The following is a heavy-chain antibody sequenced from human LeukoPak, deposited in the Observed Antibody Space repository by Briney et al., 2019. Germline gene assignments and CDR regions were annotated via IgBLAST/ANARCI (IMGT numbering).Heavy chain of an antibody. Sequence: GGSLRLSCAASGSIFSSYAIHWVRQAPGKGLEWVAVISYDGSNKYYADSVKGRFTISRDNSKNTLYLQMNSLRAEDTAVYYCARDGPYFDYWGQGTLVTVSS. V-gene: IGHV3-30*04. CDR2: ISYDGSNK. CDR3: ARDGPYFDY. J-gene: IGHJ4*02. CDR1: GSIFSSYA.